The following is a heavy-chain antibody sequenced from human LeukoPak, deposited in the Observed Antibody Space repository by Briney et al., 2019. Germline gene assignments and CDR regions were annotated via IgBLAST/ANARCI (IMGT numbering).Heavy chain of an antibody. CDR1: GGSISIYY. J-gene: IGHJ4*02. V-gene: IGHV4-59*01. D-gene: IGHD3-16*01. Sequence: PSETLSLTCTVSGGSISIYYWNWIRQPPGKGLEWIGYIYNSGSTNYNPSLKSRITISVDMSKNQFALKLRSVTAADTAIYYCARGPWGNQFDYWGQGTLVTVSS. CDR3: ARGPWGNQFDY. CDR2: IYNSGST.